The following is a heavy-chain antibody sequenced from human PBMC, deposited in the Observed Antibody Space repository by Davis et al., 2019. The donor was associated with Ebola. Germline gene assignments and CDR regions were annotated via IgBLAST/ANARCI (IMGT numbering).Heavy chain of an antibody. V-gene: IGHV1-2*06. D-gene: IGHD4-23*01. J-gene: IGHJ4*02. CDR3: ARDQGDGGNSFVY. CDR1: GYTFTGYY. Sequence: AASVKVSCKASGYTFTGYYIHWVRQAPGQGLEWVGRINPNSGGTNYAQNFQGRVTMTRDTSISTVYMDLTMLRSDDTAVYYCARDQGDGGNSFVYWGQGTLVTVSS. CDR2: INPNSGGT.